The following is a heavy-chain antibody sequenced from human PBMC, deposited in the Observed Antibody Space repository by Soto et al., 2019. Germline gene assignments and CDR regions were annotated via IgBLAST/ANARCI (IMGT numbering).Heavy chain of an antibody. Sequence: ASVKVSCKASGYTLTTYDMYWVRQAPGQRLEWMGRINAGSGNTKYSQQFQGRFTITWDTSANTAYMELSSLTYEDTAVYYCARNGGGLDYWGQGSQVTVSS. J-gene: IGHJ4*02. CDR3: ARNGGGLDY. V-gene: IGHV1-3*01. CDR2: INAGSGNT. CDR1: GYTLTTYD. D-gene: IGHD3-10*01.